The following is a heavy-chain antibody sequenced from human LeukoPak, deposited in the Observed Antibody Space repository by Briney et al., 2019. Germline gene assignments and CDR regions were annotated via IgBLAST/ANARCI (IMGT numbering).Heavy chain of an antibody. D-gene: IGHD3-10*01. Sequence: SETLSLTCAVSGGSIVGYFWSWIRQLPGKGLEWIGYVYYGGNTDYNHSLGGRATITVDTSKNQFSLKLTSVTAADTAVYYCAREPSRDYYGPDAFDIWGQGTMVTVSS. CDR3: AREPSRDYYGPDAFDI. V-gene: IGHV4-59*01. J-gene: IGHJ3*02. CDR1: GGSIVGYF. CDR2: VYYGGNT.